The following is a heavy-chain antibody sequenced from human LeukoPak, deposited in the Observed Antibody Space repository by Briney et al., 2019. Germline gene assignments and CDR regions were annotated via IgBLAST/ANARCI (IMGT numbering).Heavy chain of an antibody. Sequence: PSETLSLTCTVAGGSISSYYWSWIRQPAGKGLEWIGRIYASRSTNYNPSLKSRVTISVDKSKNQFSLKLSSVTAADTAVYYCARGDFWNGYSPDTYYYYMDAWGQGTTVTVSS. D-gene: IGHD3-3*01. CDR1: GGSISSYY. J-gene: IGHJ6*03. CDR2: IYASRST. V-gene: IGHV4-4*07. CDR3: ARGDFWNGYSPDTYYYYMDA.